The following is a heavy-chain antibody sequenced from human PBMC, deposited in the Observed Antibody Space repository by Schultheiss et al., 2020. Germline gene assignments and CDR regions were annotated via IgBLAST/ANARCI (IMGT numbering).Heavy chain of an antibody. CDR2: IYYSGST. Sequence: GSLRLSCAASGFTFSSYAMSWIRQPPGKGLEWIGSIYYSGSTYYNPSLKSRVTISVDTSKNQFSLKLSSVTAADTAVYYCARVSGYLNIWGQGTLVTVSS. CDR3: ARVSGYLNI. J-gene: IGHJ4*02. D-gene: IGHD5-18*01. V-gene: IGHV4-39*07. CDR1: GFTFSSYA.